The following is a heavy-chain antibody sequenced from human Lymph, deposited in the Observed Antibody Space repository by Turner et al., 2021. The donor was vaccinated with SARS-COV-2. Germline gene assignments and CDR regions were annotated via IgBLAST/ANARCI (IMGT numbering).Heavy chain of an antibody. D-gene: IGHD3-10*01. CDR2: IYSGGST. Sequence: EVQLVESGGGLVQPGGSLGLSCAASGLTVSSNYMSGVRQAPGKGLEWVSVIYSGGSTFYADSVKGRFTTSRDKSKNTRYLQMNSLRAEDTAVYYCARDFREGAFDIWGQGTMVTISS. CDR1: GLTVSSNY. J-gene: IGHJ3*02. V-gene: IGHV3-66*01. CDR3: ARDFREGAFDI.